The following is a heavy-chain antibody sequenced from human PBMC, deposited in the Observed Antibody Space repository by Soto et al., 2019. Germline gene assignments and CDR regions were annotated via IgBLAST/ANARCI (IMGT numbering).Heavy chain of an antibody. D-gene: IGHD2-15*01. CDR1: GFTFSSYA. Sequence: EVQLLESGGGLVQPGGSLRLSCAASGFTFSSYAMSWVRQAPGKGLEWVSAISGSGGSTYYADSVKGRFTISRDNSKNTLYLQMNSLRAEDTAVYYCAKDPGYCSGGSCYFFDYWGQGTLVTVSS. J-gene: IGHJ4*02. V-gene: IGHV3-23*01. CDR2: ISGSGGST. CDR3: AKDPGYCSGGSCYFFDY.